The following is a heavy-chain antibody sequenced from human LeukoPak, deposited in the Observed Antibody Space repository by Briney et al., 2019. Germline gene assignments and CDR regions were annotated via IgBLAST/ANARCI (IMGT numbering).Heavy chain of an antibody. J-gene: IGHJ6*03. D-gene: IGHD6-13*01. V-gene: IGHV1-2*02. Sequence: ASVKVSCKASGYTFTGYYMHWVRQAPGQGLEWMGWINPNSGGTNYAQKFQGRVTMTRDTSISTAYMELSRLRSDDTAVYYCARAGPWLAASEEIYYTDVWGKGTTVTVSS. CDR1: GYTFTGYY. CDR3: ARAGPWLAASEEIYYTDV. CDR2: INPNSGGT.